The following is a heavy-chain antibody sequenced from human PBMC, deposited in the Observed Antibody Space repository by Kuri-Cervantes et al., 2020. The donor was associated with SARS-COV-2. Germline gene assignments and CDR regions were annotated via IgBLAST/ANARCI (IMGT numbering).Heavy chain of an antibody. Sequence: ASVKVSCKASGYTFTGYYMHWVRQAPGQGLEWMGRINPNSGGTNYAQKFQGGVTMTRDTSISTAYMELSRLRSDDTVVYYCARGAAAVAAHFDYWGQGTLVTVSS. CDR1: GYTFTGYY. J-gene: IGHJ4*02. CDR3: ARGAAAVAAHFDY. CDR2: INPNSGGT. D-gene: IGHD6-19*01. V-gene: IGHV1-2*05.